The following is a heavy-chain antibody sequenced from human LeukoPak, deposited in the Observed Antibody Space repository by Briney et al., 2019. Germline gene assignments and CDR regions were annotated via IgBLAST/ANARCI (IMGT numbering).Heavy chain of an antibody. CDR2: IYYSGST. V-gene: IGHV4-59*01. CDR1: GGSISSYY. J-gene: IGHJ4*02. Sequence: SETLSLTCTVSGGSISSYYWSWIRQPPGKGLEWIGYIYYSGSTNYNPSLKSRVTISVDTSKNQFSLKLSSVIAADTAVYYCARTYSSSWYGYFDYWGQGTLVTVSS. CDR3: ARTYSSSWYGYFDY. D-gene: IGHD6-13*01.